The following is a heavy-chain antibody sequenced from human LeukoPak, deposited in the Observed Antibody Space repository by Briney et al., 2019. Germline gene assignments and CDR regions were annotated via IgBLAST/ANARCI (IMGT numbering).Heavy chain of an antibody. V-gene: IGHV3-74*03. CDR2: INTDGSSA. D-gene: IGHD3-22*01. Sequence: GGSLRLSCAASGFTFSSYWMGWVRQAPGEGLVWVSRINTDGSSATYADSVKGRFTISRDNAKNTLYLQMSSLRVDDTAVYYCTRGRAAIGYYFDYWGQGTLVTVSS. CDR3: TRGRAAIGYYFDY. CDR1: GFTFSSYW. J-gene: IGHJ4*02.